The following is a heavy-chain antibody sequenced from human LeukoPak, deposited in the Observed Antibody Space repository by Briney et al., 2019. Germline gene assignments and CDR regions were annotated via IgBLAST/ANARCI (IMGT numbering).Heavy chain of an antibody. J-gene: IGHJ4*02. Sequence: ASVKVSCKASGYTFTGYYMHWVRQAPGQGLERMGWINPNSGGTNYAQKFQGWVTMTRDTSISTAYMELSRLRSDDTAVYYCAREARYSSSWIDYWGQGTLVTVSS. CDR1: GYTFTGYY. CDR3: AREARYSSSWIDY. D-gene: IGHD6-13*01. V-gene: IGHV1-2*04. CDR2: INPNSGGT.